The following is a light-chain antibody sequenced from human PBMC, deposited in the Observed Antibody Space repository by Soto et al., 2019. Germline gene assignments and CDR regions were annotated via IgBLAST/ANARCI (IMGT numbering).Light chain of an antibody. Sequence: QLVLTQSSSASASLGSSVKLTCTLSSGHSSYIIAWHQQQPGKAPRYLMKLEGSRSSNKESGVPDRFSGSSSGADRYLTISNLQSEDEADYYCETWDSNTRVFGGGTKLTVL. CDR1: SGHSSYI. CDR3: ETWDSNTRV. V-gene: IGLV4-60*03. CDR2: LEGSRSS. J-gene: IGLJ2*01.